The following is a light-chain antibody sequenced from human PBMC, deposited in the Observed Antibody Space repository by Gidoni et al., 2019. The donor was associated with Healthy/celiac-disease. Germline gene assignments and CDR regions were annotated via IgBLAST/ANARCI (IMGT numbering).Light chain of an antibody. CDR2: WAS. CDR3: QQYYSTPTWT. Sequence: DIVMNQSQDSLAVSLGERATINCKSSQSVLYSSNNKNYLAWYQQKPGQPPKLRIYWASTRESGVPDRFSGSGSGTDFTLTISSLQAEDVAVYYCQQYYSTPTWTFGQGTKVEIK. J-gene: IGKJ1*01. V-gene: IGKV4-1*01. CDR1: QSVLYSSNNKNY.